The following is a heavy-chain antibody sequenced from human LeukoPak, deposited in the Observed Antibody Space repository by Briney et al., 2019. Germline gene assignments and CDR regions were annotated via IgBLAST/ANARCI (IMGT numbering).Heavy chain of an antibody. J-gene: IGHJ3*02. Sequence: PSETLSLTCTVSGGSISSYYWSWIRQPPGKGLEWIGYIYYSGSTNYNPSLKSRVTISVDTSKNQFPLKLSSATAADTAVYYCARSFYDSSGYSIWGQGTMVTVSS. CDR2: IYYSGST. CDR3: ARSFYDSSGYSI. D-gene: IGHD3-22*01. V-gene: IGHV4-59*08. CDR1: GGSISSYY.